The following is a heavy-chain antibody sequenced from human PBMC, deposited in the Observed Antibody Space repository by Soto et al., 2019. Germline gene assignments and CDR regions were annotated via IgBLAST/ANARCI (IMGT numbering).Heavy chain of an antibody. J-gene: IGHJ6*02. V-gene: IGHV3-33*01. CDR1: GFTFSSYG. CDR3: AREGLGFVVGPAAIQGGYYYVMDV. CDR2: IWYDGSNK. D-gene: IGHD2-2*02. Sequence: GGSLRLSCAASGFTFSSYGMHWVRQAPGKGLEWVAVIWYDGSNKYYADSVKGRFTISRDNSKNTLYLQMNSLRAEDTDVYCGAREGLGFVVGPAAIQGGYYYVMDVWGQGTTVTVSS.